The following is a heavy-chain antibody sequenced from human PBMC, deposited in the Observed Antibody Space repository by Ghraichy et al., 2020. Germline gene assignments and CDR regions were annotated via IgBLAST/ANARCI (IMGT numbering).Heavy chain of an antibody. CDR2: IRYDGSNK. D-gene: IGHD6-19*01. Sequence: GGSLRLSCAASGFTFSSYGMHWVRQAPGKGLEWVAFIRYDGSNKYYADSVKGRFTISRDNSKTTLYLQMNSLGAEDTAVYYCAKDGGQWLVPPSYWGQGTLVTVSS. CDR3: AKDGGQWLVPPSY. CDR1: GFTFSSYG. J-gene: IGHJ4*02. V-gene: IGHV3-30*02.